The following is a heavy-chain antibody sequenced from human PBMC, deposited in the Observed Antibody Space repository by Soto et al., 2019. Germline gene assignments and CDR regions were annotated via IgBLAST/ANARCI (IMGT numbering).Heavy chain of an antibody. CDR3: ARGVATRYYYYGMDV. J-gene: IGHJ6*02. Sequence: SVKVSCKASGGTFSSYAISWVRQAPGQGLEWMGGTIPIFGTANYAQEFQGRVTITADESTSTAYMELSSLRSEDTAVYYCARGVATRYYYYGMDVWGQGTTVTVSS. V-gene: IGHV1-69*13. D-gene: IGHD5-12*01. CDR1: GGTFSSYA. CDR2: TIPIFGTA.